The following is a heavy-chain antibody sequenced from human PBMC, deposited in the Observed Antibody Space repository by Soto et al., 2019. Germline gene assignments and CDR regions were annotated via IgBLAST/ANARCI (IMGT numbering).Heavy chain of an antibody. D-gene: IGHD2-2*01. Sequence: QVQLQESGPGLVKPSQTLSLTCTVSGGSITSSGYYWSWIRQHPGEGLEWIGFTSNSGSTSYNPSLKIRVTITVDKSSNQFSLNLKSVTAAHTAVYYCARGGGSTKVDYWGQGTLVTVSP. V-gene: IGHV4-31*03. CDR1: GGSITSSGYY. CDR2: TSNSGST. CDR3: ARGGGSTKVDY. J-gene: IGHJ4*02.